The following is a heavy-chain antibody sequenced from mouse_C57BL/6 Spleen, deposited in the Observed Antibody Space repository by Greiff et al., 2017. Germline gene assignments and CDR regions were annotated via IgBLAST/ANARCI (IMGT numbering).Heavy chain of an antibody. CDR3: TTDYGSSYAY. CDR1: GFNIKDDY. J-gene: IGHJ3*01. CDR2: IDPENGDT. D-gene: IGHD1-1*01. Sequence: EVQLQQSGAELVRPGASVKLSCTASGFNIKDDYMHWVKQRPEQGLEWIGWIDPENGDTEYASKFQGKATITADTSSNTAYLQLSNLTSEDTSVYYCTTDYGSSYAYWGQGTLVTVSA. V-gene: IGHV14-4*01.